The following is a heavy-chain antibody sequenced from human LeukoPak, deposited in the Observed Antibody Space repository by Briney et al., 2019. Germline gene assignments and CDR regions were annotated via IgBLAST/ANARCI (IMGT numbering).Heavy chain of an antibody. D-gene: IGHD2-15*01. V-gene: IGHV4-34*01. CDR3: ARFYCSGGSCYRYFDY. CDR2: INHSGST. Sequence: SETLSLTCAVYGGSFSGYYWSWIRQPPGKGLEWIGEINHSGSTNYNPSLKSRVTISVDTSKNQFSLKLSSVTAADTAVYYCARFYCSGGSCYRYFDYWDQGTLVTVSS. J-gene: IGHJ4*02. CDR1: GGSFSGYY.